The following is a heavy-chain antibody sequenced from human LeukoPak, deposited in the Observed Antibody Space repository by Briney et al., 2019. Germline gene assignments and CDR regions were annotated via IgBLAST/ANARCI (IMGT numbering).Heavy chain of an antibody. Sequence: PSETLSLTCTVSGGSISSYYWSWIRQPPGKGLEWNGYIYYSGSTNYNPSLKSRVTISVDTSKNQFSLKLSSVTAADTAVYYCARHVHWFGELLGAFDIWGQGTMVTVSS. J-gene: IGHJ3*02. V-gene: IGHV4-59*08. D-gene: IGHD3-10*01. CDR3: ARHVHWFGELLGAFDI. CDR1: GGSISSYY. CDR2: IYYSGST.